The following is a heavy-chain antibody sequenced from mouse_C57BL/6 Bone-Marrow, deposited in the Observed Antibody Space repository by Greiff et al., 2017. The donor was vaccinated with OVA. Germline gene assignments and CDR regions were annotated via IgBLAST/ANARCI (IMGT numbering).Heavy chain of an antibody. D-gene: IGHD3-1*01. CDR3: ARRGHRYVDV. J-gene: IGHJ1*03. CDR2: ILPSHGRT. Sequence: QVQLQQSGSELRSPGSSVKLSCKDFDSEVFPIAYMSWVRQKPGHGFEWIGGILPSHGRTIYGEQFEDKATLDADTLSNTAYVELNSLTSEDSAIYDCARRGHRYVDVWGTGTTVTVSS. CDR1: DSEVFPIAY. V-gene: IGHV15-2*01.